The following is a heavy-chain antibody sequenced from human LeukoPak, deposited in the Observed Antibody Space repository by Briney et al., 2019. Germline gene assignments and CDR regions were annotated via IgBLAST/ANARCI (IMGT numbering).Heavy chain of an antibody. V-gene: IGHV1-69*06. J-gene: IGHJ3*02. CDR2: IIPIFGTA. CDR1: GGTFSSYA. Sequence: AASVKVSCKASGGTFSSYAISWVRQAPGQGLEWMGGIIPIFGTANYAQKFQGRVTITADKSTSTAYMELSSLRSEDTAVYYCARVPNSEAFDIWGQGTMVTVSS. CDR3: ARVPNSEAFDI.